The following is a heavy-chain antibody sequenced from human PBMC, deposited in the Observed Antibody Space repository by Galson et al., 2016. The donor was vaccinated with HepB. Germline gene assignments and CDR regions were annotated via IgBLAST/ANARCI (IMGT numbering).Heavy chain of an antibody. D-gene: IGHD3-22*01. Sequence: SVKVSCKASGFTFTSSAVQWVRQARGQRLEWIGWIVVDSGSTNFAQMFQERVTITRDMSTSTAYMELSSLRSEDTAMYYCTVDSSGYYGFDMWGPGTMVTLSS. CDR2: IVVDSGST. J-gene: IGHJ3*02. CDR3: TVDSSGYYGFDM. CDR1: GFTFTSSA. V-gene: IGHV1-58*01.